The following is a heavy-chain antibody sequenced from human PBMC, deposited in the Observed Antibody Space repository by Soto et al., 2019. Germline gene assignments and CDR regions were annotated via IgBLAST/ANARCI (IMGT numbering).Heavy chain of an antibody. D-gene: IGHD2-2*02. CDR1: GFTFDDYA. CDR2: INWNGRST. V-gene: IGHV3-20*04. J-gene: IGHJ4*02. Sequence: EVQLVESGGGVVRPGGSLRLSCAASGFTFDDYAMSWVRQAPGKELEWVAGINWNGRSTTYADSLKGRFAISRDNAKNSLHLQINSLRAEDTALYFCARCSSTSCYIMASFDYWGQGTLVTVSS. CDR3: ARCSSTSCYIMASFDY.